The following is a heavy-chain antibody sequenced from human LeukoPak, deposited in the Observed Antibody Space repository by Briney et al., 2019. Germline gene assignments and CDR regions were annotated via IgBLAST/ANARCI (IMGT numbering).Heavy chain of an antibody. CDR1: GFTFSSYN. J-gene: IGHJ4*02. CDR2: ISSSSDYI. D-gene: IGHD4-23*01. CDR3: ARDYGGSSPFDY. Sequence: GGSLRLSCAASGFTFSSYNMNWVRQAPGKGLEWVSSISSSSDYIYYADSVKGRFTISRDNAKNSLYLHMNSLRAEDTAVYYCARDYGGSSPFDYWGQGTLVTVSS. V-gene: IGHV3-21*01.